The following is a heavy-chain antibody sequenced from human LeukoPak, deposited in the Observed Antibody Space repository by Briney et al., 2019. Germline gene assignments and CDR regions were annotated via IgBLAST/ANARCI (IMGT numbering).Heavy chain of an antibody. CDR1: GFTFSSYE. D-gene: IGHD5-12*01. V-gene: IGHV3-48*03. CDR3: ARVPIRGYYMDV. J-gene: IGHJ6*03. CDR2: ISSSGSTI. Sequence: GGSLRLSCAASGFTFSSYEMNWVRQAPGKGLEWVSYISSSGSTIYYADSVKGRFTISGDNAKNSLYLQMNSLRAEDTAVYYCARVPIRGYYMDVWGKGTTVTVSS.